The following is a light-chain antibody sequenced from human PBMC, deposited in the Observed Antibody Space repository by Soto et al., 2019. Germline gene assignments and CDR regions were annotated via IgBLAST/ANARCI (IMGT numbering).Light chain of an antibody. CDR3: QQRNIWPPVT. V-gene: IGKV3-11*01. J-gene: IGKJ5*01. Sequence: ERVMTQSPATLSLSPGERATLSCRASPSVTNYLAWYQQKPGQPPRLLIYGAFNRAAGIPARFSGSGSGTDFTLTISSLEPEDSAVYYCQQRNIWPPVTFGQGTRLEIK. CDR2: GAF. CDR1: PSVTNY.